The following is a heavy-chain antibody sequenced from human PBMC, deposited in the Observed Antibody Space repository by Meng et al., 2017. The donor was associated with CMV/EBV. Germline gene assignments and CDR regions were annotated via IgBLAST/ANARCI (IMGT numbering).Heavy chain of an antibody. CDR1: GYTFTSYD. J-gene: IGHJ4*02. Sequence: ASVKVSCKASGYTFTSYDINWVRQATGQGLEWMGWMNPNSGNTGYAQKFQGRVTMTRNTSISTAYMELRSLRSEDTAVYYCARGRVMYYDFWSGYHPLDYWGQGTLVTVSS. D-gene: IGHD3-3*01. CDR3: ARGRVMYYDFWSGYHPLDY. V-gene: IGHV1-8*01. CDR2: MNPNSGNT.